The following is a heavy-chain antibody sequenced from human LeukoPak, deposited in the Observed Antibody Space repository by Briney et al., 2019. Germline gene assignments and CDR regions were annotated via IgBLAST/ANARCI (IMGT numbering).Heavy chain of an antibody. CDR1: GSYINNYY. J-gene: IGHJ4*02. Sequence: SETLSLTCSVSGSYINNYYWGWIRQAPGKGPEWIGSIYYSGKTYYNSSLRSRVTISVDTSKNQFSLKLSSVTAADTAVYYCASTHGSGSYFVVYWGQGTLVTVSS. V-gene: IGHV4-39*07. CDR2: IYYSGKT. CDR3: ASTHGSGSYFVVY. D-gene: IGHD3-10*01.